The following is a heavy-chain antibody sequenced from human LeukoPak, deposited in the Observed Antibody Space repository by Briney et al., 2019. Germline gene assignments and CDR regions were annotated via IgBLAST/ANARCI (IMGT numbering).Heavy chain of an antibody. J-gene: IGHJ6*02. CDR3: ARGGGLDV. CDR1: GFMFSTYG. V-gene: IGHV3-7*03. Sequence: AGGSLRLSCAASGFMFSTYGMHWVRQAPGKGLEWVASINHNGNVNHYVDSVKGRFTISRDNAKNSLYLQMSNLRAEDTAVYFCARGGGLDVWGQGATVTVSS. CDR2: INHNGNVN. D-gene: IGHD3-16*01.